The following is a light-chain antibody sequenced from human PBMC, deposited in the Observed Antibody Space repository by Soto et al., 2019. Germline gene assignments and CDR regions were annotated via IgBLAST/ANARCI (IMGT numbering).Light chain of an antibody. CDR1: QGISNA. CDR3: QNDNSAPRT. V-gene: IGKV1-27*01. Sequence: DIQMTQSPSSLSASIGDRVTISCRASQGISNALAWYQQKPGKVPYLLIYASSTSHSGIPSRFRGSGSGTDFTLTITSLQPEDVATYYCQNDNSAPRTFGQGTKVDIK. J-gene: IGKJ1*01. CDR2: ASS.